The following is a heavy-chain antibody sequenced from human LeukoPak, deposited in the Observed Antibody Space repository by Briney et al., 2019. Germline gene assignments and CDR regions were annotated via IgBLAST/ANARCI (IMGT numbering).Heavy chain of an antibody. CDR2: INHSGST. CDR1: GGSFSGYY. CDR3: ARGYGDYVRSYGMDV. V-gene: IGHV4-34*01. Sequence: SETLSLTCAVYGGSFSGYYWSWIRQPPGKGLEWIGEINHSGSTNYNPSLKSRVTISVDTSKNQFSLKLSSVTAADTAVYYCARGYGDYVRSYGMDVWGQGTTVTVSS. D-gene: IGHD4-17*01. J-gene: IGHJ6*02.